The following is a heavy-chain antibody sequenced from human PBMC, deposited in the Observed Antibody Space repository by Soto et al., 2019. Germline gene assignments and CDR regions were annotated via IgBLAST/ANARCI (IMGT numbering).Heavy chain of an antibody. CDR1: GYTFTGYA. V-gene: IGHV1-3*01. CDR2: INAGNGNT. CDR3: ASAVAVPADFDY. J-gene: IGHJ4*02. D-gene: IGHD6-19*01. Sequence: ASVKVSCKASGYTFTGYAMHGVRQAPGQRLEWMGWINAGNGNTKYSQKFQGRVTITRDTSASTAYMELSSLRSEDTAVYYCASAVAVPADFDYWGQGTLVTVSS.